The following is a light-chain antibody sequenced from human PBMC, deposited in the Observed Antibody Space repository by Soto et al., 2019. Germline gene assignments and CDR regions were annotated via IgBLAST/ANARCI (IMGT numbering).Light chain of an antibody. CDR3: QSYDSSLGGSKGV. Sequence: QSVLTQPPSMSGAPGQRVTISCTGSSSDIGAGYDVHWYQQFPGTAPKLLIYSNINRPSGVPDRFSGSKSGTSASLAITGXXXXXXXDYYCQSYDSSLGGSKGVFGGGTKLTVL. CDR2: SNI. V-gene: IGLV1-40*01. J-gene: IGLJ3*02. CDR1: SSDIGAGYD.